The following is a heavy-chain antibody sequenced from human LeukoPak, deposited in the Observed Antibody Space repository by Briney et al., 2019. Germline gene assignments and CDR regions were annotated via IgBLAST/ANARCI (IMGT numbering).Heavy chain of an antibody. Sequence: PGGSLRLSCAASGFTFSTYTMNWVRQAPGKGREWVSSISSSSSTKYYADSVKGRFTISRDNAKNSLYLQVSSLRDEDTAIYYCARMRGPTTGALDIWGPGTMVAVSS. V-gene: IGHV3-48*02. CDR2: ISSSSSTK. D-gene: IGHD1-26*01. CDR1: GFTFSTYT. CDR3: ARMRGPTTGALDI. J-gene: IGHJ3*02.